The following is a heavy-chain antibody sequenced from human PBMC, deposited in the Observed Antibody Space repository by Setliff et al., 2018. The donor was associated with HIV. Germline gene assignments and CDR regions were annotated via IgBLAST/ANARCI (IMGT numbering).Heavy chain of an antibody. CDR1: GGSLSGYY. D-gene: IGHD3-3*01. V-gene: IGHV4-34*12. J-gene: IGHJ5*02. Sequence: SETLSLTCAVYGGSLSGYYWRWIRQPPGKGLEWIGDIFYTGSTNYNPSLKSRVTISIDTSKNQFSLKLSSVTAADTAVYYCARQRGGRVTIFGVSGGWFDPWGQGTLVTVSS. CDR3: ARQRGGRVTIFGVSGGWFDP. CDR2: IFYTGST.